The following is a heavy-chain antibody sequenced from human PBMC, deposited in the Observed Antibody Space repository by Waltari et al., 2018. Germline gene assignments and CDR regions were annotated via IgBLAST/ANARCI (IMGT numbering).Heavy chain of an antibody. CDR3: ARTFWGSYPLFDY. Sequence: QVQLVQSGAEVKKPGASVKVSCKTSGYTFTGYYIHRVRQAHGQGVEWMGWINPNSGDTTYDQTVQGRVNMTRDTSTSTAYMELRRLRSYDTAVYYCARTFWGSYPLFDYWGQGTLVTVSS. CDR1: GYTFTGYY. J-gene: IGHJ4*02. D-gene: IGHD3-16*02. CDR2: INPNSGDT. V-gene: IGHV1-2*02.